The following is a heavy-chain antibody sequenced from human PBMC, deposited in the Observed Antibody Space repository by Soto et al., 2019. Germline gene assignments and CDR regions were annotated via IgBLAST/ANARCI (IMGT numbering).Heavy chain of an antibody. J-gene: IGHJ4*02. Sequence: EVQLVESGGGLVQPGGSLRLSCAASGFTFSGSSMNWVRQAPGKGLEWVSYISSGSSNMYYADSVKGRFTISRDNAKNSWYLQMKSLRDEDPALYYGARGGEGYWGRGTLVTVSS. CDR2: ISSGSSNM. CDR3: ARGGEGY. CDR1: GFTFSGSS. D-gene: IGHD2-21*01. V-gene: IGHV3-48*02.